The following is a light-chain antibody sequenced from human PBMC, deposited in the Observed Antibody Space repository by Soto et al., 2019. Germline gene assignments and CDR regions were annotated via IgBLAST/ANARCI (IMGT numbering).Light chain of an antibody. CDR1: QSVSSSS. J-gene: IGKJ2*02. CDR2: GAS. V-gene: IGKV3-20*01. CDR3: QQYNSYCT. Sequence: EIVLTQSPGTLSLSPGERATLSCRASQSVSSSSLGWYQQKPGQAPRLLIYGASSRASGIPDRFSGSGSGADFTLTIARLEPEDCATYYCQQYNSYCTFGQGTKLEIK.